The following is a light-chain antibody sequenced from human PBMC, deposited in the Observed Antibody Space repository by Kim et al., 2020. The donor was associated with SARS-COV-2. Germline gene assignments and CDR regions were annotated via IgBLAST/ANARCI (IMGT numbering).Light chain of an antibody. V-gene: IGLV2-14*03. CDR1: SSDVGGYNY. CDR2: DVS. Sequence: GQSITISCTGTSSDVGGYNYVSWYQQQPGKAPKLMIYDVSNRPSGVSNRFSGSKSGNTASLTISGLQAEDEADYYCSSYTGSTPYVFGTGTKVTVL. J-gene: IGLJ1*01. CDR3: SSYTGSTPYV.